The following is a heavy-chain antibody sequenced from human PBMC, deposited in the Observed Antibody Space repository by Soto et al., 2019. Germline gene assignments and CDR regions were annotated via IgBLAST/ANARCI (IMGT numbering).Heavy chain of an antibody. Sequence: GGSLRLSCAASGFTFSSYAMSWVRQAQGKGLEWVSGISDSGGSTYDADSVKGRFTISRDNSKNTLYLQMNSLRAEDTAVYYCAKDRKSGSGWYWDYWGQGTLVTVSS. CDR2: ISDSGGST. J-gene: IGHJ4*02. CDR1: GFTFSSYA. D-gene: IGHD6-19*01. V-gene: IGHV3-23*01. CDR3: AKDRKSGSGWYWDY.